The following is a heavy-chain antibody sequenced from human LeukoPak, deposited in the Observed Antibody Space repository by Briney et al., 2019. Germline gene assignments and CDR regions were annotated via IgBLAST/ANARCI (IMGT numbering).Heavy chain of an antibody. CDR1: GFTFSSYS. V-gene: IGHV3-21*01. CDR3: ARDRSGGSLDY. CDR2: LNSSSSYI. Sequence: GGSLRLSCAASGFTFSSYSMNWVRQAPGKGLEWVSSLNSSSSYIYYADSVKGRFTISRDNAKNSLYLQMNSLRAEDAAVYYCARDRSGGSLDYWGQGTLVTVSS. D-gene: IGHD2-15*01. J-gene: IGHJ4*02.